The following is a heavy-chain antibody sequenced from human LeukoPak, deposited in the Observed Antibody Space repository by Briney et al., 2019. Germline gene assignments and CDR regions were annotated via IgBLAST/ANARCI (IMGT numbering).Heavy chain of an antibody. D-gene: IGHD6-13*01. J-gene: IGHJ4*02. V-gene: IGHV3-48*03. Sequence: GGSLRLSCAASGFTFSSYEMNWVRQAPGKGLEWVSYISSSGSTIYYADSVKGRFTISRDNAKNSLYLQMNSLRAEDTAVYYSARSPYSSSWYIDYWGQGTLVTVSS. CDR1: GFTFSSYE. CDR3: ARSPYSSSWYIDY. CDR2: ISSSGSTI.